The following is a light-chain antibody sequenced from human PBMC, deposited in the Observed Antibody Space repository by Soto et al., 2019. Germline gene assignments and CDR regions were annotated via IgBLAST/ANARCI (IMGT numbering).Light chain of an antibody. CDR2: EVS. Sequence: QSVLTQPASVSGSPGQSITISCTGTSSDVWSYNLVSWYQQHQGKAPKLMIYEVSKRPSGVSNRFSGSKSGNTASLTISGLQAEDEADYYCCSYAGSSTVVFGGGTKLTVL. CDR1: SSDVWSYNL. CDR3: CSYAGSSTVV. V-gene: IGLV2-23*02. J-gene: IGLJ2*01.